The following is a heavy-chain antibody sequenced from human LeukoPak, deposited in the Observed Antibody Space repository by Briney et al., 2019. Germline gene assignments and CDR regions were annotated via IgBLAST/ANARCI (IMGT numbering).Heavy chain of an antibody. CDR2: INSDGSST. Sequence: PGGSLRLSCAASGFTFSSYWMHWVRQAPGKGLVWVSRINSDGSSTSYADSVKGRFTISRDNAKNTLYLQMNSLRAEDTAVYYCARDKAPVTYYYGSGSYYSVEEGSNRFDPWGQGTLVTVSS. J-gene: IGHJ5*02. V-gene: IGHV3-74*01. CDR1: GFTFSSYW. D-gene: IGHD3-10*01. CDR3: ARDKAPVTYYYGSGSYYSVEEGSNRFDP.